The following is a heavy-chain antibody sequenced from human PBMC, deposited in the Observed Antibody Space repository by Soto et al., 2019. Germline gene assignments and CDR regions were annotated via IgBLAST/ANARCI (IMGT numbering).Heavy chain of an antibody. CDR2: INHSGST. V-gene: IGHV4-34*01. Sequence: PSETLSLTCAVYGGSFSGYYWSWIRQPPGKGLEWIGEINHSGSTNYNPPLKSRVTISVDRSKNQFSLKLSSVTAADTAVYYCARHFSVDYFDYWGQGALVTVSS. CDR1: GGSFSGYY. CDR3: ARHFSVDYFDY. J-gene: IGHJ4*02.